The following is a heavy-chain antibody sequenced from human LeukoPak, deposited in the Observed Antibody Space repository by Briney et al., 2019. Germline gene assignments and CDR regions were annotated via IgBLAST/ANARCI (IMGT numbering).Heavy chain of an antibody. CDR2: ISYDGSNK. V-gene: IGHV3-30-3*01. J-gene: IGHJ4*02. Sequence: GGPLRLSCAASGFTFSSYAMHWVRQAPGKGLEWVAVISYDGSNKYYADSVKGRLTISRDNSKNTLYLQMNSLRAEDTAVYYCATSSWYDFVGYFDYWGQGTLVTVSS. D-gene: IGHD6-13*01. CDR1: GFTFSSYA. CDR3: ATSSWYDFVGYFDY.